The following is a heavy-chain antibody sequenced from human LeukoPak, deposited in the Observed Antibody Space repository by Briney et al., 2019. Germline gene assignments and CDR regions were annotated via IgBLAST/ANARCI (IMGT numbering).Heavy chain of an antibody. CDR3: ATLTRAPDGAFDI. CDR2: FDPEDGET. J-gene: IGHJ3*02. V-gene: IGHV1-24*01. CDR1: GYTLTELS. D-gene: IGHD1-14*01. Sequence: ASVTVSCKVSGYTLTELSMHWVRQAPGKGLEWMGGFDPEDGETIYAQKFQGRVTMTEDTSTDTAYMELSSLRSEDTAVYYCATLTRAPDGAFDIWGQGTMVTVSS.